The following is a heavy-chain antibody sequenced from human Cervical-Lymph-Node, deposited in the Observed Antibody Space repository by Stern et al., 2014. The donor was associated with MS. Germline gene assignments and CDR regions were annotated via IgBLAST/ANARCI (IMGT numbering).Heavy chain of an antibody. CDR2: IVPGVGST. D-gene: IGHD3-10*01. Sequence: QVQLGESGAEVKKPGASVKVSCKTSGYDFTRYDIHWVRQAPGQGLAWMGLIVPGVGSTTSAPMWQGRVSMTRDTSATTVYLEMRSLRSEDTAVYYCARSGLGGAVGSWGQGTLVTVSA. J-gene: IGHJ5*02. CDR1: GYDFTRYD. CDR3: ARSGLGGAVGS. V-gene: IGHV1-46*04.